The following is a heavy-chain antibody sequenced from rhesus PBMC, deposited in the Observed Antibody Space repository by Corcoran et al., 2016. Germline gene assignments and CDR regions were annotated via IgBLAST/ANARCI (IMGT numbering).Heavy chain of an antibody. CDR3: ARVGFYNDDGWYAWDY. J-gene: IGHJ4*01. Sequence: QVQLQESGPGPVKPSETLSPTSAVSGASNSRDWRSLTSQPPGAARADIGERNGNNVNIYYNPSLKSRVILSRDISNNQLCLNAPSVTAADTAVYYCARVGFYNDDGWYAWDYWGQGVLVTVSS. D-gene: IGHD2-21*01. V-gene: IGHV4-80*01. CDR1: GASNSRDW. CDR2: RNGNNVNI.